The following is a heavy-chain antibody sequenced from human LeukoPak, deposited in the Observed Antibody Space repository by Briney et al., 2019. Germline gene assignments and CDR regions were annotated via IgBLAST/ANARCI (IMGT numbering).Heavy chain of an antibody. CDR2: INSDGSST. CDR1: GFTFSSYW. J-gene: IGHJ6*02. V-gene: IGHV3-74*01. D-gene: IGHD5-24*01. Sequence: GGSLRLSRAASGFTFSSYWMPWVRQSPGKGLVWVSRINSDGSSTSYADSVKGRFTISRDNAKNTLYLQMNSLRAEDTAVYYCARDGYRPYYYGMDVWGQGTTVTVSS. CDR3: ARDGYRPYYYGMDV.